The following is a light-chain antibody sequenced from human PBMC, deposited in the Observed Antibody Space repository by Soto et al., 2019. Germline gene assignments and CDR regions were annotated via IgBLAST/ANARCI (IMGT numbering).Light chain of an antibody. Sequence: QSALTQPPSASGSPGQSVTISCTGTSSDIGGYIYVSWYQQHPGKAPKLIISEVSNRPSGVSSRFSGSKSGNTASLTISGLQAEDEADYYCSSYTTTSTPRFGTGTKLTVL. CDR3: SSYTTTSTPR. J-gene: IGLJ1*01. V-gene: IGLV2-14*01. CDR2: EVS. CDR1: SSDIGGYIY.